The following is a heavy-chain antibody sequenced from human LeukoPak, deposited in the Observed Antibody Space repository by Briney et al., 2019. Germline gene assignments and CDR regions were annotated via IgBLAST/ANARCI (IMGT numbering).Heavy chain of an antibody. Sequence: GGSLRLSCAASGFTFSSYSMNWVRQAPGKGLEWVSFISSSSSYIFYADSVKGRFTVSRDSAKDSLFLQMNSLRAEDTAVYYCARDQLGGSCGSTSCYTSFSNWGQGTLVTVSS. CDR1: GFTFSSYS. V-gene: IGHV3-21*01. CDR2: ISSSSSYI. CDR3: ARDQLGGSCGSTSCYTSFSN. J-gene: IGHJ4*02. D-gene: IGHD2-2*02.